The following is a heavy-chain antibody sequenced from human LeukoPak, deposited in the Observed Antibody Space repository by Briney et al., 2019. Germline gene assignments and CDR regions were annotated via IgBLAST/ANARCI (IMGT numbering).Heavy chain of an antibody. CDR3: TRVGYIDEGIDY. CDR2: IYSGGST. D-gene: IGHD5-24*01. J-gene: IGHJ4*02. CDR1: GFTLSSNY. Sequence: GGSLRLSCAASGFTLSSNYMSWVRQAPGKGLEWVSVIYSGGSTHYADSVKGRFTISRDNAKNSLYLQMNSLRAEDTAIYYCTRVGYIDEGIDYWGQGTLVTVSS. V-gene: IGHV3-53*03.